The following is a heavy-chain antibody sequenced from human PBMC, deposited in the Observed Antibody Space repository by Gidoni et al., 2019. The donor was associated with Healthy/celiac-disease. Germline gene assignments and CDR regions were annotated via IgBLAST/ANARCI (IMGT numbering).Heavy chain of an antibody. CDR2: IYSGGST. CDR1: GFTVSSHY. Sequence: EVQLVATGGGLIQPGGSLRLSCAASGFTVSSHYMSWVRQAPGKGLAWVSVIYSGGSTYYADSVKGRFTISRDNSKNTQYLQMNSLRAEDTAVYYCARTPPFYGSGSPYYFDYWGQGTLVTVSS. J-gene: IGHJ4*02. V-gene: IGHV3-53*02. D-gene: IGHD3-10*01. CDR3: ARTPPFYGSGSPYYFDY.